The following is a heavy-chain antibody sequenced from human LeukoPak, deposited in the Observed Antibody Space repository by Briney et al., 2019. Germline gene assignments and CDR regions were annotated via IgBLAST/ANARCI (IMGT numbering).Heavy chain of an antibody. CDR3: ARVLGVRGWFDP. Sequence: SETLSLTCTVSGGSISSYYWSWIRQPPGKGLEWIGYIYFSGSTNYNPSLKSRVTISVDTSRNQFSLQLSSVTAADTAVYYCARVLGVRGWFDPWGQGMLVTVSS. D-gene: IGHD3-10*01. V-gene: IGHV4-59*01. CDR1: GGSISSYY. J-gene: IGHJ5*02. CDR2: IYFSGST.